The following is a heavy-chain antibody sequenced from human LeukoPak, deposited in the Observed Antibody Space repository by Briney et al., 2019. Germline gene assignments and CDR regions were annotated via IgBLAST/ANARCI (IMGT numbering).Heavy chain of an antibody. CDR2: IRYDGSNK. CDR1: GFTFSTYG. J-gene: IGHJ6*03. Sequence: PGGSLRLSCAASGFTFSTYGMHWVRQAPGKGLEGVAFIRYDGSNKYYADSVKGRFTISRDNSKNTLYLQMNSLRAEDTAVYYCAKDIGSNYYYYMDVWGKGTTVTISS. D-gene: IGHD2-15*01. CDR3: AKDIGSNYYYYMDV. V-gene: IGHV3-30*02.